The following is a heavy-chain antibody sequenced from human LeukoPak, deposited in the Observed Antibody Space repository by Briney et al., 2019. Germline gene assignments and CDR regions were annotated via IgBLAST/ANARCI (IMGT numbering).Heavy chain of an antibody. CDR1: GFTFSTYA. CDR2: IISSSNYI. J-gene: IGHJ4*02. V-gene: IGHV3-21*01. Sequence: PGRSLRLSCAASGFTFSTYAMHWVRQAPGKGLEWVSGIISSSNYIHYADSVKGRFTISRDNAKNSLYLQMNSLRAEDTAVYYCARDPYYYGSGSYSYFDHWGQGTLVTVSS. CDR3: ARDPYYYGSGSYSYFDH. D-gene: IGHD3-10*01.